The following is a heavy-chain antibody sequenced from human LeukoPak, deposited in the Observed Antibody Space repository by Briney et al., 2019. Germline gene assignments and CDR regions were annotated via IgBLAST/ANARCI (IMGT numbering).Heavy chain of an antibody. J-gene: IGHJ6*03. CDR2: IKQDGSEK. D-gene: IGHD1-26*01. V-gene: IGHV3-7*01. Sequence: GGSLRLSCAASGFTFSSYWMSWVRQAPGKGLEWVANIKQDGSEKYYVDSVKGRFTISRDNAKNSLFLQMNSLRAEDTAVYYCARDPYSGTYGNTYYYYMDVWGKGTTVTISS. CDR1: GFTFSSYW. CDR3: ARDPYSGTYGNTYYYYMDV.